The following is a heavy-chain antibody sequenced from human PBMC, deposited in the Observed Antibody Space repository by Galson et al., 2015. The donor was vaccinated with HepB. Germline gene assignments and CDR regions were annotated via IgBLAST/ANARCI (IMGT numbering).Heavy chain of an antibody. CDR1: GFTFTNGW. V-gene: IGHV3-15*01. J-gene: IGHJ6*02. CDR3: TTYFGVLTHSPNNYFGMDV. CDR2: IKSKTDGGST. Sequence: SLRLSCAASGFTFTNGWMSWVRQAPGKGLEWVGRIKSKTDGGSTDYAAPVKGRFTISRDDSKDTLYMQMNSLKTEDTAVYYCTTYFGVLTHSPNNYFGMDVWGHGTTVTVSS. D-gene: IGHD3-3*01.